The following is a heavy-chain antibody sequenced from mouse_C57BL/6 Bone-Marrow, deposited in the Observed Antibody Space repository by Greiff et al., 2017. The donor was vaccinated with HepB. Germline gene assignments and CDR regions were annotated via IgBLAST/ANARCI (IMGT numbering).Heavy chain of an antibody. CDR2: INPSSGYT. CDR3: ASGDGNYFFAY. CDR1: GYTFTSYW. V-gene: IGHV1-7*01. Sequence: VQGVESGAELAKPGASVKLSCKASGYTFTSYWMHWVKQRPGQGLEWIGYINPSSGYTKYSQKFKDKATLTADKSSSTAYMQLSSLTYEDSAVYYCASGDGNYFFAYWGQGTLVTVSA. J-gene: IGHJ3*01. D-gene: IGHD2-1*01.